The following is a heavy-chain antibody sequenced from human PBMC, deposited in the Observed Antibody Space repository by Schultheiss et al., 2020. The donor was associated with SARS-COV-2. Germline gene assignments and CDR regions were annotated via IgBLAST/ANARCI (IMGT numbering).Heavy chain of an antibody. D-gene: IGHD5-18*01. Sequence: ASVKVSCKASGYTFTSYYMHWVRQAPGQGLEWMGWMNPNSGNTGYAQKFQGRVTMTRNTSISTAYMELSSLRSEDTAVYYCARGKRGYSYGYYYYYGMDVWGQGTTVTVSS. CDR2: MNPNSGNT. J-gene: IGHJ6*02. CDR1: GYTFTSYY. CDR3: ARGKRGYSYGYYYYYGMDV. V-gene: IGHV1-8*02.